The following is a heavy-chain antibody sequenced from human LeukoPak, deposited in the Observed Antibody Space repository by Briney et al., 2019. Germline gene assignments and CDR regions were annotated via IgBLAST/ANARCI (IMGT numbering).Heavy chain of an antibody. V-gene: IGHV4-38-2*02. CDR1: GYSISSGYY. D-gene: IGHD1-26*01. CDR3: ARSLVGATSYFDY. J-gene: IGHJ4*02. Sequence: KPSETLSLTCTVSGYSISSGYYWGWIRQPPGKGLEWIGSIYHSGSTYYNPSLKSRLTISEDTSRNQFSLKLSSVTAADTAMYYCARSLVGATSYFDYWGQGTLVTVSS. CDR2: IYHSGST.